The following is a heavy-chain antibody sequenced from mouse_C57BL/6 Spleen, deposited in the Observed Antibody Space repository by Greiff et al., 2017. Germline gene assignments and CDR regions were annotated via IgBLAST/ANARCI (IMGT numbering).Heavy chain of an antibody. J-gene: IGHJ3*01. D-gene: IGHD4-1*01. V-gene: IGHV1-69*01. CDR2: IDPSDSYT. CDR3: ARGLTGTEGFAY. Sequence: VQLLQPGAELVMPGASVKLSCTASGYTFTSYWMPWVKQRPGQGLEWIGEIDPSDSYTNYNQKFKGQSTLTVDKSSSTAYMQLSSLTSEDAAVYCCARGLTGTEGFAYWGQGTLVTVSA. CDR1: GYTFTSYW.